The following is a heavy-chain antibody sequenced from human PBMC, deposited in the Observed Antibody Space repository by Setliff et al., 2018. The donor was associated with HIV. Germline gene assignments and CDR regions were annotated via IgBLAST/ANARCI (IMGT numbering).Heavy chain of an antibody. CDR3: ARTKDCSSISCPGTHHYYYMDV. CDR1: GDSVTTPYY. D-gene: IGHD2-2*01. V-gene: IGHV4-38-2*02. J-gene: IGHJ6*03. CDR2: IYHSGAT. Sequence: SETLSLTCTLSGDSVTTPYYWGWIRQPPGKGLEWVGSIYHSGATYFTPSLKSRVTLSGDTSKNQFFLRLTSVTAADTAVYYCARTKDCSSISCPGTHHYYYMDVWGKGTTVTVSS.